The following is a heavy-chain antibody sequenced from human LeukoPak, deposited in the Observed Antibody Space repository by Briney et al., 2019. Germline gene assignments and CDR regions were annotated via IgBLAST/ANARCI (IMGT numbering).Heavy chain of an antibody. CDR2: ISAYNGNT. Sequence: ASVKVSCKASGYTFTSYGISWVRQAPGQGPEWMGWISAYNGNTNYAQKLQGRVTMTTDTSTSTAYMELRSLRSGDTAVYYCAREWSKYCSSTSCYTSVYYYYGMDVWGQGTTVTVSS. D-gene: IGHD2-2*02. V-gene: IGHV1-18*01. CDR1: GYTFTSYG. CDR3: AREWSKYCSSTSCYTSVYYYYGMDV. J-gene: IGHJ6*02.